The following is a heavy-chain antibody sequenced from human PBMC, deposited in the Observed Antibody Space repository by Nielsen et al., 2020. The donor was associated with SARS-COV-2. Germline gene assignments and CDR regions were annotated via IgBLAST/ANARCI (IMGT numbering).Heavy chain of an antibody. J-gene: IGHJ3*02. CDR1: GGSISSSNW. D-gene: IGHD6-13*01. V-gene: IGHV4-4*02. Sequence: GSLTLSCAVSGGSISSSNWWSWVRQPPGKGPEWIGEIYHSGSTNYNPSLKSRVTISVDKSKNQFSLKLSSVTAADTAVYYCARVIAKKMAFDIWGQGTMVTVSS. CDR2: IYHSGST. CDR3: ARVIAKKMAFDI.